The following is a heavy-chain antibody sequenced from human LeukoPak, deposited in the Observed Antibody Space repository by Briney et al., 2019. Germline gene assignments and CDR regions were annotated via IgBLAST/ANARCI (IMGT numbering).Heavy chain of an antibody. CDR1: GFTVSSNY. D-gene: IGHD3-10*01. J-gene: IGHJ4*02. Sequence: LRLSCAASGFTVSSNYMSWVRQPPGKGLEWIGYIYYSGSTYYNPSLKSRVTISVDTSKNQFSLKLSSVTAADTAVYYCARDGWFGELSFLWGQGTLVTVSS. CDR3: ARDGWFGELSFL. CDR2: IYYSGST. V-gene: IGHV4-30-4*08.